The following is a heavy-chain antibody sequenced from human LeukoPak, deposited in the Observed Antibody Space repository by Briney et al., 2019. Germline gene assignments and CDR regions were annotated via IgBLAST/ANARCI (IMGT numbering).Heavy chain of an antibody. J-gene: IGHJ4*02. V-gene: IGHV3-48*01. CDR3: ASPGLLNYFDY. D-gene: IGHD5-18*01. CDR1: GFTFSSYS. Sequence: QSGGSLRLSCAASGFTFSSYSMNWVRQAPGKGLEWVSYISSSSSTIYYADSVKGRFTISRDNAKNSLYLQMNSLRAEDTAVYYCASPGLLNYFDYWGQGTLVTVSS. CDR2: ISSSSSTI.